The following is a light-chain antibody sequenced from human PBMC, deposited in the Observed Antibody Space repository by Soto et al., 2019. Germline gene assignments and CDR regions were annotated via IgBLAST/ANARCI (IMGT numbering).Light chain of an antibody. CDR3: QQSSNWPRT. J-gene: IGKJ1*01. V-gene: IGKV3-15*01. CDR1: QFVSNS. Sequence: EIVMTQSPSTLSVSPLERCTLSGRASQFVSNSLAWYQQRPGQPPRLLIYGASTRAAGISERFSGSGSGTEFTLTISSLRSEDFAVYYCQQSSNWPRTFGQGTKVDIK. CDR2: GAS.